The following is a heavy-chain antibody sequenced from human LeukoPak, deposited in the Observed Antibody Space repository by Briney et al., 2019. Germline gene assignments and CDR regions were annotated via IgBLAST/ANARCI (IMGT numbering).Heavy chain of an antibody. V-gene: IGHV4-59*01. CDR3: AREADGTGFFDY. CDR2: IYYSGST. CDR1: GGSISSYY. Sequence: SETLSLTCTVSGGSISSYYWSWIRQPPGKGLEWIGYIYYSGSTNYNPSLRSRVTISVDTSKNQFSLKLSSVTAADTAVYYCAREADGTGFFDYWGQGTLVTVSS. D-gene: IGHD3/OR15-3a*01. J-gene: IGHJ4*02.